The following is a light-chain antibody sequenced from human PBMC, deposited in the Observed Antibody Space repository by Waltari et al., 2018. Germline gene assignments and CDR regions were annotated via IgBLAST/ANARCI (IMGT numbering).Light chain of an antibody. J-gene: IGLJ2*01. Sequence: QSVLTQPPSVSAAPGQRVTISCSGGTSNIGNNYVSCYQQLPGTAPKLLIYENNKRPSGISDRFSGSKSGTSATLGITGLQTGDEADYYCGTWDSSLTAGVFGGGTKLTVL. V-gene: IGLV1-51*02. CDR3: GTWDSSLTAGV. CDR2: ENN. CDR1: TSNIGNNY.